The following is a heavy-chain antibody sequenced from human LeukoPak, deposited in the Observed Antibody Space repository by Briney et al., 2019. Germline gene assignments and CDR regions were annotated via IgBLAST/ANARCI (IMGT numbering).Heavy chain of an antibody. J-gene: IGHJ4*02. CDR1: GFTFRNYY. D-gene: IGHD3-16*01. V-gene: IGHV3/OR16-8*01. CDR2: ISAASDVI. Sequence: GGSLRLSCEASGFTFRNYYMSWFRQAPGKGLEWVSWISAASDVIRYADSVRGRFIISRDNTGKSPYLQMNGLRDDDTAVYYCARWMSGANWGFDHWGQGTLVTVSS. CDR3: ARWMSGANWGFDH.